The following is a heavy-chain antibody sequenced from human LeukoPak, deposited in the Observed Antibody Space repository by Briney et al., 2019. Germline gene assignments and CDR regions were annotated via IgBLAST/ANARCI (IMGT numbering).Heavy chain of an antibody. D-gene: IGHD5-12*01. CDR3: ARQVATKGEWAFDV. Sequence: SETLSLTCSVSGYFSTGYYWGWIRQPPGKGLEWMASIRPDGHTYSNSSLRNQLTISADMSRNEFSLKLNSLTAADTAVYYCARQVATKGEWAFDVWGQGTVVTVSS. J-gene: IGHJ3*01. CDR2: IRPDGHT. CDR1: GYFSTGYY. V-gene: IGHV4-38-2*02.